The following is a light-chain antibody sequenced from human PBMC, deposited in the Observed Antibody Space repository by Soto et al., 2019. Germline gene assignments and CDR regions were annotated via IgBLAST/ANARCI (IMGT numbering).Light chain of an antibody. J-gene: IGLJ3*02. CDR3: AAWDDSLSGLL. V-gene: IGLV1-44*01. Sequence: QSVLTQPPSASETPGQRVTISCSGSSSNIGRNAVNWYQHLPGTAPKLLIYNNNQRPSGVPDRFSGSKSGTSASLAISGLQFEDEADYYCAAWDDSLSGLLFGGGTKLTVL. CDR1: SSNIGRNA. CDR2: NNN.